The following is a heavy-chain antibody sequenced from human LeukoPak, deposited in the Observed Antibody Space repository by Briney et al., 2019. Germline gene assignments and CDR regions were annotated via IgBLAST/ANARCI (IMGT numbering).Heavy chain of an antibody. CDR3: AAGDRNGWYFDY. J-gene: IGHJ4*02. CDR2: INWNGGST. Sequence: PGGSLRLSCAASGFTFDDHDMSWVRQVPGKGLEWVSGINWNGGSTGYADSVKGRFTISRDNAKNSLYLQMNSLRAEDTALYYCAAGDRNGWYFDYWGQGTLVTVSS. CDR1: GFTFDDHD. V-gene: IGHV3-20*04. D-gene: IGHD6-19*01.